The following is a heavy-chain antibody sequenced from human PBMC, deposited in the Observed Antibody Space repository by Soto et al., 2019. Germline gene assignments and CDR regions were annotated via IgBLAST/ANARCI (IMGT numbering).Heavy chain of an antibody. V-gene: IGHV1-69*13. CDR2: IIPIFGTA. J-gene: IGHJ6*02. Sequence: SVKVPCKASGGTFSSYAISRVRQAPGQRPEWIGRIIPIFGTANYAQKFQGRVTITADESTSTAYMELSSLRSEDTAVYYCARDQSYCGGDCYSAPYYYYGMDVWGQGTTVTVSS. D-gene: IGHD2-21*02. CDR3: ARDQSYCGGDCYSAPYYYYGMDV. CDR1: GGTFSSYA.